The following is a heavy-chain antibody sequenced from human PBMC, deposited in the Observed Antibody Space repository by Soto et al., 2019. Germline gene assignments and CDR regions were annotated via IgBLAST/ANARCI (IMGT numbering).Heavy chain of an antibody. CDR1: GFTFSDHQ. CDR3: ARAGSPFHSDSTGYWGFDY. Sequence: EVQLVESEGGLIQPGGSLRLSCAASGFTFSDHQMNWVRQAPGRGLEWVSVIYSSGTTYYGDSVKGRFTISRDNSKNTLYLQMNSLRTEDTALYYCARAGSPFHSDSTGYWGFDYWGQGTLVTVSS. CDR2: IYSSGTT. V-gene: IGHV3-53*01. D-gene: IGHD3-9*01. J-gene: IGHJ4*02.